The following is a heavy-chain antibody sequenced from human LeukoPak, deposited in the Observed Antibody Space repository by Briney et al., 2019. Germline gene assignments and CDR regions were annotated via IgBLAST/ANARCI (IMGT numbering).Heavy chain of an antibody. CDR1: GFTFSSYE. J-gene: IGHJ4*02. D-gene: IGHD3-16*01. Sequence: GGSLRLSCAASGFTFSSYEMNWVRQAPGKGLEWVSYISSSGSTIYYADSVKGRFTISRDNAKNSLYLQMNSLRAEDTAVYYCARVGWGPLAFDYWGQGTLVIVSS. V-gene: IGHV3-48*03. CDR2: ISSSGSTI. CDR3: ARVGWGPLAFDY.